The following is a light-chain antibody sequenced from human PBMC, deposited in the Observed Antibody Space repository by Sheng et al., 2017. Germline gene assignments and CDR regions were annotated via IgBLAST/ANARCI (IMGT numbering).Light chain of an antibody. Sequence: QTVVTQEPSLTVSPGGTVTLTCASSTGAVTSGYYPNWLQQKPGQAPRALIYKTSNIHSWTPARFSGSLLGGKAALTLSGAQPEDEAEYYCLLYYGGAWVFGGGTKLTVL. CDR3: LLYYGGAWV. V-gene: IGLV7-43*01. CDR2: KTS. CDR1: TGAVTSGYY. J-gene: IGLJ3*02.